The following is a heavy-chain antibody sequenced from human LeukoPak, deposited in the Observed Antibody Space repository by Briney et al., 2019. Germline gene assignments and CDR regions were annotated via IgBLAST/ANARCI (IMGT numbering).Heavy chain of an antibody. V-gene: IGHV3-23*01. CDR2: ISGSGGST. J-gene: IGHJ4*02. CDR1: GFTFSSYA. Sequence: GGSLRLSCAASGFTFSSYAMSWVRQAPGKGLERVSAISGSGGSTYYADSVKGRFTISRDNSKNMLYLQMNSLRAEDTAVYYCAKIKHTPYYFDYWGQGTLVTVSS. CDR3: AKIKHTPYYFDY.